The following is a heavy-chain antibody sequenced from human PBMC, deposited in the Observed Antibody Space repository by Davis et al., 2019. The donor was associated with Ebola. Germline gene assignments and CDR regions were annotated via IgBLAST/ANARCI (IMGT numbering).Heavy chain of an antibody. Sequence: IFGTAHYAQKFQGRVTITADESTSTAYMELSSLRSEDTAVYYCAREGIAAAGRPTYYYYGMDVWGQGTTVTVSS. D-gene: IGHD6-13*01. CDR3: AREGIAAAGRPTYYYYGMDV. V-gene: IGHV1-69*01. CDR2: IFGTA. J-gene: IGHJ6*02.